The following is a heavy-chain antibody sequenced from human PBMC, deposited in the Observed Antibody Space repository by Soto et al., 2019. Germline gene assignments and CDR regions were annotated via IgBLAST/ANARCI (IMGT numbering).Heavy chain of an antibody. D-gene: IGHD4-17*01. Sequence: GASVKVSCKASGYTFTSYYMHWVRQAPGQGLEWMGIINPSGGSTGYAQKFQGRVTMTRNTSISTAYMELSSLRSEDTAVYYCARGGRTTVTTYYYYGMDVWGQGTTVTVSS. CDR1: GYTFTSYY. J-gene: IGHJ6*02. CDR3: ARGGRTTVTTYYYYGMDV. CDR2: INPSGGST. V-gene: IGHV1-46*01.